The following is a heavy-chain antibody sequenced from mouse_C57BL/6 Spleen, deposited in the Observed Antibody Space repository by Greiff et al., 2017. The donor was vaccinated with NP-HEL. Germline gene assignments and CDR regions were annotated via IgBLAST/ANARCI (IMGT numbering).Heavy chain of an antibody. CDR2: ISSGGSYT. V-gene: IGHV5-9-4*01. CDR1: GFTFSSYA. Sequence: DVMLVESGGGLVKPGGSLKLSCAASGFTFSSYAMSWVRQSPEKRLEWVAEISSGGSYTYYPDTVTGRFTISRDNAKNTLYLEMSSLRSEDTAMYYCAWVYGNFFAYWGQGTLVTVSA. D-gene: IGHD2-1*01. J-gene: IGHJ3*01. CDR3: AWVYGNFFAY.